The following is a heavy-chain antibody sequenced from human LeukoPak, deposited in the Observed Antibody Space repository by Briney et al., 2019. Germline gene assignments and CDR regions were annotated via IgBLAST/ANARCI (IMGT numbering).Heavy chain of an antibody. CDR2: IRSKANSYAT. CDR1: GFTFSGSA. CDR3: VRVHWTDVAI. J-gene: IGHJ4*02. Sequence: GGSLRLSCAASGFTFSGSAMHWVRQASGKGLEWVGRIRSKANSYATAYAASVKGRFTISRDDSKNTAYLQMNSLRVEDTAVYYCVRVHWTDVAIWGQGTLVTVSS. V-gene: IGHV3-73*01. D-gene: IGHD1-1*01.